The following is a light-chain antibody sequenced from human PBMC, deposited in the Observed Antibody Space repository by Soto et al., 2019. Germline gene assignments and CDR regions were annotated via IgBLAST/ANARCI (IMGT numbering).Light chain of an antibody. CDR3: QQYETYPLT. CDR2: KAS. V-gene: IGKV1-5*03. J-gene: IGKJ4*01. CDR1: QNINTW. Sequence: DIQMTQSPSTLSASVGDRVTITCRASQNINTWLACYQQKPGKAPYLLIYKASNLQSGVPSRFRGSASRTEFTLTISSLQPDDIATYYCQQYETYPLTYGGGTKVEI.